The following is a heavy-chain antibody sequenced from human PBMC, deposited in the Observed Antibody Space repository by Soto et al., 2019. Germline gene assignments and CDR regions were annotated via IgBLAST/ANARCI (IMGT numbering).Heavy chain of an antibody. CDR1: GYSVTSYW. CDR3: ARLVTMVRGVIIGWFDP. Sequence: PGESLKISCKGSGYSVTSYWIGWVRQMPGKGLEWMGIIYPGDSDTRYSPSFQGQVTISADKSISTAYLQWSSLKASDTAMYYCARLVTMVRGVIIGWFDPWGQGTLVTVSS. V-gene: IGHV5-51*01. D-gene: IGHD3-10*01. CDR2: IYPGDSDT. J-gene: IGHJ5*02.